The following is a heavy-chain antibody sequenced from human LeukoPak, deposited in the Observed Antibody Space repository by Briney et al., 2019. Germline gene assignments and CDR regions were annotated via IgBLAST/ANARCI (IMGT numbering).Heavy chain of an antibody. CDR3: ARVPSFWSGYYADY. D-gene: IGHD3-3*01. CDR2: ISRNSIHI. V-gene: IGHV3-21*01. Sequence: GGSLRLSCAASGFDLSTYAFNWVRQAPGGGLEWVSLISRNSIHIYYGDSVKGRFTISRDNAKNSVFLEMNSLRAEDTAVYYCARVPSFWSGYYADYWGQGTLVTVSS. CDR1: GFDLSTYA. J-gene: IGHJ4*02.